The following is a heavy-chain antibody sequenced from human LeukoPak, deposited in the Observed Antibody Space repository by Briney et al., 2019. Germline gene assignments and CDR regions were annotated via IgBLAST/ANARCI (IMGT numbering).Heavy chain of an antibody. CDR1: GDSISCCY. CDR3: VRQGYNYGAFNA. J-gene: IGHJ4*02. D-gene: IGHD5-18*01. CDR2: IFITGST. Sequence: SETLSLTCAVSGDSISCCYWTWIRQSAGKGLDWIGRIFITGSTDYNPSLQGRVTMSVDRSKSQFSLRLCSVTAADTAVYYCVRQGYNYGAFNAWGQGILVAVSS. V-gene: IGHV4-4*07.